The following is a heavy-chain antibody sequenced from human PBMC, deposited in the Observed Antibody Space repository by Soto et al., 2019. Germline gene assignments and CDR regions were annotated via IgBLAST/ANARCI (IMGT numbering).Heavy chain of an antibody. Sequence: SVKVSCKASGGTFSSYTISWVRQAPGQGLEWMGRIIPILGIANYAQKFQGRVTITADKSTSTAYMELSSLRSEDTAVYYCARDPYGDYHFDYWGQGTLVNVSS. V-gene: IGHV1-69*04. D-gene: IGHD4-17*01. CDR1: GGTFSSYT. J-gene: IGHJ4*02. CDR3: ARDPYGDYHFDY. CDR2: IIPILGIA.